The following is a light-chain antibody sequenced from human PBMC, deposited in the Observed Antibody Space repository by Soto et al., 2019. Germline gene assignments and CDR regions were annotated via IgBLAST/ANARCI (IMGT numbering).Light chain of an antibody. CDR1: QRISSW. J-gene: IGKJ2*02. CDR2: KAS. CDR3: QQYNSYPCT. V-gene: IGKV1-5*03. Sequence: DIQMTQSPSTLSASVGDRVTITCRASQRISSWLAWYQQKPGKAPNLLIYKASTLQSGVPSRFSGSGSGTEFTLTISSLQPDDFATYYCQQYNSYPCTFGQGTKLEIK.